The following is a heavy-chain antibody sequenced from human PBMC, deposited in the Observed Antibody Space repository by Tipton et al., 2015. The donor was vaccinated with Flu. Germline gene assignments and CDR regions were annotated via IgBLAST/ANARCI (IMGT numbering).Heavy chain of an antibody. CDR2: INSNSGGA. V-gene: IGHV1-2*02. J-gene: IGHJ3*02. D-gene: IGHD3-3*02. Sequence: QSGAEVKKPGASVKVSCKASGYSFTGYYLHWVRQAPGQGLEWMGWINSNSGGASYAEKFEGRVTMTRDKSTTTAYMELSRLRPDDTAVYYCARAVWHYAFAMRSQGTMVIVSS. CDR1: GYSFTGYY. CDR3: ARAVWHYAFAM.